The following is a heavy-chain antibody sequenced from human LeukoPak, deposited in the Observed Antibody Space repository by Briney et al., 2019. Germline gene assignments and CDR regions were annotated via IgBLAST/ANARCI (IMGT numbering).Heavy chain of an antibody. CDR3: ASYSSGWYGSFFYFDY. D-gene: IGHD6-19*01. CDR1: GGSISSYY. V-gene: IGHV4-59*01. CDR2: IYYSGST. J-gene: IGHJ4*02. Sequence: SETLSLTCTVSGGSISSYYWYWIRQPPGAGLEWIGYIYYSGSTNYNPSLKSRVTISVDTSKNQFSPKLSSVTAADTAVYYCASYSSGWYGSFFYFDYWGRGTLVTVSS.